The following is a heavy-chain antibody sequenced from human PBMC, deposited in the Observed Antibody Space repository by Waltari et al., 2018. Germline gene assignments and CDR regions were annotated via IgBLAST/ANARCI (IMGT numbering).Heavy chain of an antibody. CDR2: ITPRGGST. J-gene: IGHJ4*02. CDR1: GYTFTSYY. CDR3: ARRGGESNSWYRADY. V-gene: IGHV1-46*01. D-gene: IGHD6-13*01. Sequence: QVQLVQSGAEVKKPGASVKVSCKASGYTFTSYYMHWVRQAPGQGLEWVGKAPWQGLEWGGIITPRGGSTSDTQKFQGRVTMTRDTSTSTVYMELSSLRSEDTAVYYCARRGGESNSWYRADYWGQGTLVTVSS.